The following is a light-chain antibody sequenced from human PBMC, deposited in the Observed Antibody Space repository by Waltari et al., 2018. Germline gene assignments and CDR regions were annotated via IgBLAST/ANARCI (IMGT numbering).Light chain of an antibody. CDR1: HSVVTY. V-gene: IGKV3-11*01. J-gene: IGKJ4*01. Sequence: IVLTQSTATLSFSRGDSVNLSCSASHSVVTYLAWFHQKPGQAPRLLMYAVSKRATGIPARFSGSGSGTDFTLTISRLEPEDFGVYYCQQRASSWVTFGGGTKVDIK. CDR3: QQRASSWVT. CDR2: AVS.